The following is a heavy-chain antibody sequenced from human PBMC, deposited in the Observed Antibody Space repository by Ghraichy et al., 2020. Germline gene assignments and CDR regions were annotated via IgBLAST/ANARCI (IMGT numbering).Heavy chain of an antibody. CDR2: MNPNSCNT. V-gene: IGHV1-8*03. CDR1: GYTFTSYD. J-gene: IGHJ6*02. D-gene: IGHD2-2*02. Sequence: ASVKVSCKASGYTFTSYDINWVRQATGQGLEWMGWMNPNSCNTGYAQKFQGRVTITRNTSISTAYMELSSLRSEDTAVYYCATSSCSSTSCYKNIPYYYYYGMDVWGQGTTVTVSS. CDR3: ATSSCSSTSCYKNIPYYYYYGMDV.